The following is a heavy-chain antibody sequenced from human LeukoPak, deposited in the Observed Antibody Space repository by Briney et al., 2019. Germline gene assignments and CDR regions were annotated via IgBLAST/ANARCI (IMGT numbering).Heavy chain of an antibody. CDR2: IFYSGST. J-gene: IGHJ3*02. V-gene: IGHV4-59*12. D-gene: IGHD3-22*01. CDR3: AKSNGYGLIDI. CDR1: GGSISSYY. Sequence: SETLSLTCTVSGGSISSYYWSWIRQPPGKALGWIGNIFYSGSTYYSPSLKSRVTISLDTSRNQFSLKLNSVTAADTAVYYCAKSNGYGLIDIWGQGTMVTVSS.